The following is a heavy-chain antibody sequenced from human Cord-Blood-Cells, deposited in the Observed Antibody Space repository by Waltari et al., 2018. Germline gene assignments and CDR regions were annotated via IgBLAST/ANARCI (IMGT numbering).Heavy chain of an antibody. D-gene: IGHD6-25*01. Sequence: QVQLQQWGAGLLKPSETLSLTCAVYGGSFSGYYWSWIRQPPGKGLEWIGEINHSGSTNYTRSLRSRVTISVDTSKNQFSLKLSSVTAADTAVYYCASNRLYYYYGMDVWGQGTTVTVSS. CDR1: GGSFSGYY. J-gene: IGHJ6*02. CDR3: ASNRLYYYYGMDV. V-gene: IGHV4-34*01. CDR2: INHSGST.